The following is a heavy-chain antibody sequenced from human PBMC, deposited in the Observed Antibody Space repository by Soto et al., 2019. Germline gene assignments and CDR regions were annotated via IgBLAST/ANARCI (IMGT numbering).Heavy chain of an antibody. V-gene: IGHV3-43*01. CDR2: FSGNGYTT. Sequence: QPGGSLRLSCAASGFTFRRYTMHWVRQAPGKGLEWVSLFSGNGYTTYYADSMKGRFTISRDNSKSSVYLQMNSVRPEDSGLYYCVKEAITGWPNVDSWGQGTLVTVSS. CDR1: GFTFRRYT. CDR3: VKEAITGWPNVDS. D-gene: IGHD1-20*01. J-gene: IGHJ4*02.